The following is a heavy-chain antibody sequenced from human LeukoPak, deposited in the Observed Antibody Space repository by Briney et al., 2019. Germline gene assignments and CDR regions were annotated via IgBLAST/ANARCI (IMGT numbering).Heavy chain of an antibody. Sequence: GGSLRLSCAASRFTFSSYAMSWVRQAQGKGLEWVSAISGSGGSTYYADSVKGRFTISRDNSKNTLYLQMSSLRAEDTAVYYCAKHPTVDDAFDIWGQGTKVTVSS. CDR2: ISGSGGST. CDR3: AKHPTVDDAFDI. J-gene: IGHJ3*02. V-gene: IGHV3-23*01. D-gene: IGHD4-23*01. CDR1: RFTFSSYA.